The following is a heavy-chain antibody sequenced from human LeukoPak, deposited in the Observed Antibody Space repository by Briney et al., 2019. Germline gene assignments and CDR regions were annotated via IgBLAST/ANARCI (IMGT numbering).Heavy chain of an antibody. D-gene: IGHD6-13*01. V-gene: IGHV5-51*01. CDR1: GYRFTSYW. CDR3: ARPSSSWYFDY. CDR2: IYPGDSDT. Sequence: GESLKISCKGSGYRFTSYWIGWVRPLPGKGVGWMGNIYPGDSDTRSSPSFQGQVTISADKSISTAYLQWSSLKASDTAMYYCARPSSSWYFDYWGQGTLVTVSS. J-gene: IGHJ4*02.